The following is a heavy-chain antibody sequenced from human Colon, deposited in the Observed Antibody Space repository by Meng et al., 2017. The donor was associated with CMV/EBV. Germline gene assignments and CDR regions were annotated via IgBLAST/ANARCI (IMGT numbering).Heavy chain of an antibody. CDR3: ARYYWDGGDCYGDYYYYGMDV. CDR2: IVPASGGT. V-gene: IGHV1-2*02. J-gene: IGHJ6*02. D-gene: IGHD2-21*01. CDR1: GYTFTGYY. Sequence: ASVKVSCKASGYTFTGYYMHWVRQAPGQGLEWMGWIVPASGGTNYAQKFQGRVTMTRDTSINTAYMELSSLRSDDTAIYYCARYYWDGGDCYGDYYYYGMDVWGQGTTVTVSS.